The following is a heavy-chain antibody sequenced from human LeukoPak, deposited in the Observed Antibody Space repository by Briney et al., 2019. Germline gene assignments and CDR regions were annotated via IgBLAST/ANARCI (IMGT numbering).Heavy chain of an antibody. D-gene: IGHD2-2*01. CDR2: ISYEGVNK. CDR1: GFTFSSYA. J-gene: IGHJ3*02. V-gene: IGHV3-30*18. CDR3: AKGGYCSSTSCYLHGYDAFDI. Sequence: QPGGSLRLSCAASGFTFSSYAMHWVRQAPGKGLEWVAVISYEGVNKYYAATVKGRLPISRDNSKNTLYLQMNSLRAEDTAVFYCAKGGYCSSTSCYLHGYDAFDIWGQGTMVTVSS.